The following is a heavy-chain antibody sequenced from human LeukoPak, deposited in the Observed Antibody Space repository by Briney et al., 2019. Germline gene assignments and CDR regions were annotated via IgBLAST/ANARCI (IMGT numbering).Heavy chain of an antibody. CDR1: GFTFDDYA. CDR2: MSWSSGSL. D-gene: IGHD5-12*01. CDR3: AKDRLSGYSGGVIAY. V-gene: IGHV3-9*01. J-gene: IGHJ4*02. Sequence: GGSLTLSCAASGFTFDDYAMHWVRQAPARGVEWVSGMSWSSGSLGYADSVKRRFTISTENAKNSLYLQMNSLRAEDTAVYYCAKDRLSGYSGGVIAYWGQGTLVTVSS.